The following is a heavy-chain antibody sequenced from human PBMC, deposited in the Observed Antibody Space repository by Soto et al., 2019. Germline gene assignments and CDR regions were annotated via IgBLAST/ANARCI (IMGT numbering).Heavy chain of an antibody. D-gene: IGHD2-2*01. Sequence: PSETLSLTCAVSGFSISTDSYWGWMRQSPGKGLEWIGTLSLSGRTFYTPSLKSRVTISADTTKNQFSLSLTSVTAADTAVYYCGHLKTDTEVTPAPPLFDSWGQGTLVTVSS. CDR1: GFSISTDSY. CDR2: LSLSGRT. V-gene: IGHV4-38-2*01. CDR3: GHLKTDTEVTPAPPLFDS. J-gene: IGHJ4*02.